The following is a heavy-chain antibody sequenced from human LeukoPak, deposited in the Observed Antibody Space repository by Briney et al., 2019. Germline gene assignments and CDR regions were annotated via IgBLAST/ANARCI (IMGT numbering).Heavy chain of an antibody. D-gene: IGHD2-2*01. CDR2: ISGYNGNT. CDR1: GYTFTGNG. CDR3: ARICSSTSCPEGNAFDI. V-gene: IGHV1-18*01. J-gene: IGHJ3*02. Sequence: ASVKVSCKASGYTFTGNGITWVRQAPGQGLEWMGWISGYNGNTVYAQMFHGRVTMTTDTSTSTAYMEVTNLRSDDTAVYYCARICSSTSCPEGNAFDIWGQGTMVTVSS.